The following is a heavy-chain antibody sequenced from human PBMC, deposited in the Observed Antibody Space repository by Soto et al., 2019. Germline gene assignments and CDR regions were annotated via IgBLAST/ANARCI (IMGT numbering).Heavy chain of an antibody. CDR3: AKPNLWFGELLIPFDY. V-gene: IGHV3-23*01. Sequence: GGSLRLSCAASGFTFSSYAMSWVRQAPGKGLEWVSAISGSGGGTYYADSVKGRFTISRDNSKNTLYLQMNSLRAEDTAVYYCAKPNLWFGELLIPFDYWGQGTLVTVSS. J-gene: IGHJ4*02. CDR1: GFTFSSYA. CDR2: ISGSGGGT. D-gene: IGHD3-10*01.